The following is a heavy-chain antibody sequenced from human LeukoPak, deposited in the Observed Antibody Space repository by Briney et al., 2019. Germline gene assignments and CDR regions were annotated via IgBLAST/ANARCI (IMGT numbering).Heavy chain of an antibody. Sequence: GGSLRLSCAASGFTFSNYAMSWVRQAPGKGLEWVSGISGSGSSTYYADSVQGRFAISRDNSKNTLYLQMNSLRAEDTAVYYCAKQMAVDYFDYWGQGTLVTVSS. CDR1: GFTFSNYA. D-gene: IGHD5-24*01. CDR3: AKQMAVDYFDY. CDR2: ISGSGSST. J-gene: IGHJ4*02. V-gene: IGHV3-23*01.